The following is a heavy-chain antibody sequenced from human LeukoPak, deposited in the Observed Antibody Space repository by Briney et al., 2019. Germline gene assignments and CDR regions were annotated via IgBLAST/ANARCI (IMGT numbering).Heavy chain of an antibody. CDR3: ARVVRCTARPCWFEP. CDR2: INHSGST. J-gene: IGHJ5*02. D-gene: IGHD6-6*01. V-gene: IGHV4-34*01. Sequence: PSETLSLTCAVYGGSFSGYYWSWIRQPPGKGLEWIGEINHSGSTNYNPSLKSRVTISVDTSKNQFSLKLSSVAAADTAVYYCARVVRCTARPCWFEPWGQGTLVTVCS. CDR1: GGSFSGYY.